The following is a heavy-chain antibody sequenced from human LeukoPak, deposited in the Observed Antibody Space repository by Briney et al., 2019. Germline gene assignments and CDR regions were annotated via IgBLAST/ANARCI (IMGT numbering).Heavy chain of an antibody. CDR3: ARGVWRDYYAFDI. D-gene: IGHD3-3*01. V-gene: IGHV3-74*01. J-gene: IGHJ3*02. Sequence: PGGSLRLSCAASGFTFSSYWMHWVRQAPGKGLVWVSRINSDGSSTSYADSVQGRFTISRDNAKNTLYLQMNSLRAEDTAVYYWARGVWRDYYAFDIWGQGTMVTVSS. CDR2: INSDGSST. CDR1: GFTFSSYW.